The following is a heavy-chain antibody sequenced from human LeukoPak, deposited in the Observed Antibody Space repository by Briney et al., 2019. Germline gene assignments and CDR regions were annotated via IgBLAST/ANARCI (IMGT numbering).Heavy chain of an antibody. CDR1: GFTFSNYG. D-gene: IGHD1-7*01. V-gene: IGHV3-30*03. J-gene: IGHJ5*02. Sequence: GGSLRLSCAASGFTFSNYGMHWVRQAPGKGLEWVAVVSSDGSIDYYADSLRGRFTVSRDNSKNTMFLQFNTLRPEDTAVYYCAREGMGTTFTAWFEPWGQGTLVTVSS. CDR2: VSSDGSID. CDR3: AREGMGTTFTAWFEP.